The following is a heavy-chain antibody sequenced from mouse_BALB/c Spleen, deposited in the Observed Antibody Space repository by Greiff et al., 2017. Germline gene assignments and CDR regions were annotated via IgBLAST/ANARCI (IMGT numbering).Heavy chain of an antibody. V-gene: IGHV3-6*02. CDR3: ANYYDYLFAY. CDR2: ISYDGSN. Sequence: DVKLQESGPGLVKPSQSLSLTCSVTGYSITSGYYWNWIRQFPGNKLEWMGYISYDGSNNYNPSLKNRISITRDTSKNQFFLKLNSVTTEDTATYYCANYYDYLFAYWGQGTLVTVSA. J-gene: IGHJ3*01. D-gene: IGHD2-4*01. CDR1: GYSITSGYY.